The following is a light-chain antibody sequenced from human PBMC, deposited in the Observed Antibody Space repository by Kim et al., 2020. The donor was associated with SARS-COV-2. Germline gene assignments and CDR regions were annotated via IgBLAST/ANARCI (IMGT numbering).Light chain of an antibody. CDR3: QQYGSSPWT. Sequence: SPGERATLSCRASQSVSSSYLAWYQQKPGQAPRLLIYGASSRATGIPDRFSGSGSGTDFTLTISRLESEDFAVYYCQQYGSSPWTFGQGTKVEIK. CDR1: QSVSSSY. CDR2: GAS. J-gene: IGKJ1*01. V-gene: IGKV3-20*01.